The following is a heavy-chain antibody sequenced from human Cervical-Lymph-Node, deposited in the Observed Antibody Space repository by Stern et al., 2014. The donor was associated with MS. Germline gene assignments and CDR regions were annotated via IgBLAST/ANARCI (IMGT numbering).Heavy chain of an antibody. D-gene: IGHD1-26*01. CDR3: ARRLKWELSYFDS. Sequence: QVQLQESGPGLVKPSETLSLTCTVSGGSVSSNTDYWGWIRQSPGWGLEWIGNIYYTGRTYYNPSLQSRVSISQDAPKNQSSLRLNSVTAADTAVYYCARRLKWELSYFDSWGQGTLVIVS. J-gene: IGHJ4*02. CDR1: GGSVSSNTDY. V-gene: IGHV4-39*01. CDR2: IYYTGRT.